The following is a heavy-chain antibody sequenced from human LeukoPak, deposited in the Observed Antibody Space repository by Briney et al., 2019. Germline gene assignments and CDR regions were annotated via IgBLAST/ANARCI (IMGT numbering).Heavy chain of an antibody. D-gene: IGHD3-22*01. CDR1: GGTFSSYA. V-gene: IGHV1-69*04. CDR3: ARLSRYYDSSGYYFDY. CDR2: IIPILGIA. Sequence: SVKVSCKASGGTFSSYAISWVRQAPGQGLEWMGRIIPILGIANYAQKFQGRVTITADKSTSTAYMELSSLRSEDTAVYYCARLSRYYDSSGYYFDYWGQGTLVTVSS. J-gene: IGHJ4*02.